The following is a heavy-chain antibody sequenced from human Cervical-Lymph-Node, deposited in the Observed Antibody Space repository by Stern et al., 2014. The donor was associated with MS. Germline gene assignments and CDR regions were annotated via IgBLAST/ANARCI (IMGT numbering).Heavy chain of an antibody. CDR1: GGSISSGGYY. CDR2: IYYSGST. CDR3: ARGSSSSVGMDV. Sequence: QVQLQESRPGLVKPSQTLSLTCTVSGGSISSGGYYWSWIRQHPGKGPEWIGYIYYSGSTYYNPSLKSLVTISVDTSKNQFSLKLSSVTAADTAVYYCARGSSSSVGMDVWGQGTTVTVSS. D-gene: IGHD6-6*01. J-gene: IGHJ6*02. V-gene: IGHV4-31*01.